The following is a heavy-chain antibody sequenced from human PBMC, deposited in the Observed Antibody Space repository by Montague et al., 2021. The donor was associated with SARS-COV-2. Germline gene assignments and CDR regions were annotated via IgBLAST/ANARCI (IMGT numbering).Heavy chain of an antibody. CDR1: GFTFSNYW. J-gene: IGHJ4*02. Sequence: SLRLSCAASGFTFSNYWMNWARQAPGKGLEWVASIKPDGSGQNYVDSVKGRFTISRDNAKKSLYLQMNSLRVDDMAVYYCARSLFSSGSFWGQGTLVTVSS. CDR2: IKPDGSGQ. CDR3: ARSLFSSGSF. V-gene: IGHV3-7*01. D-gene: IGHD3-10*01.